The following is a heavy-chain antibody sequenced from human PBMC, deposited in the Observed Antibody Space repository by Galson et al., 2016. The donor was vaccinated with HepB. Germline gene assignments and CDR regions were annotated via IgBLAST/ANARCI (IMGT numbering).Heavy chain of an antibody. CDR1: GFSLSTTGMR. J-gene: IGHJ4*02. Sequence: PALVKPTQTLTLTCTFSGFSLSTTGMRVSWIRQPPGKALEWLARIDWDDGKFYSTSLKTRLTISKDTSKNQVVLTMTNMDPVDTATYYCARGYYYGSGMFFDYWGQGTLVTVSS. V-gene: IGHV2-70*04. D-gene: IGHD3-10*01. CDR2: IDWDDGK. CDR3: ARGYYYGSGMFFDY.